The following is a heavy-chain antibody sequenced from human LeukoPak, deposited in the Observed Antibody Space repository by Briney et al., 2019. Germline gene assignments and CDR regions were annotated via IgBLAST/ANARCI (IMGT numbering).Heavy chain of an antibody. D-gene: IGHD2-21*02. Sequence: KPSETLSLTCTVSGASIANIEDYWGWIRQSPGKGLEWIGTIYHIGSTYYNPSLKSRVTMSLDASKNQFSLMLKSVTAADTAVYYCARHEYGDSNYFDHWGQGTLVTVSS. J-gene: IGHJ4*02. CDR3: ARHEYGDSNYFDH. CDR1: GASIANIEDY. V-gene: IGHV4-39*07. CDR2: IYHIGST.